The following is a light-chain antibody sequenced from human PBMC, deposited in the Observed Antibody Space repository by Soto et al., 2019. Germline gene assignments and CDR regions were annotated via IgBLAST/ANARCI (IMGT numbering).Light chain of an antibody. Sequence: QSVLTQPASVSGSPGQSITMSCTGTSRDVGSYNLVSWYQQHPGKAPKLMIYEGSKRPSGVSNRFSGSKSDNTASLTISGLQAEDEGDYYCCSYAGDYMFVFGTGTKVTVL. CDR1: SRDVGSYNL. CDR3: CSYAGDYMFV. CDR2: EGS. J-gene: IGLJ1*01. V-gene: IGLV2-23*01.